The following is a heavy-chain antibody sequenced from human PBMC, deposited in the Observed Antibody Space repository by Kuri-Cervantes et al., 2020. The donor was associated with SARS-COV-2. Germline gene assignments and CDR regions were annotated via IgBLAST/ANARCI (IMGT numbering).Heavy chain of an antibody. J-gene: IGHJ4*02. Sequence: GESLKISCAASGFTFSSYSMNWVRQAPGKGLEWVSSISSSSSYIYYADSVKGRFTISRDNAKNSLYLQMNSLRAEDTAVYYCASVPGIGYYFDYWGQGTLVTVSS. CDR2: ISSSSSYI. CDR1: GFTFSSYS. D-gene: IGHD3-10*01. V-gene: IGHV3-21*01. CDR3: ASVPGIGYYFDY.